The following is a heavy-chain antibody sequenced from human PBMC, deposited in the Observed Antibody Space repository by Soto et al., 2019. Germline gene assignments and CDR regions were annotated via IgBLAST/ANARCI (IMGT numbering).Heavy chain of an antibody. D-gene: IGHD2-15*01. Sequence: GASVKVSCRASGYSFKDHYMHWVRQAPGRGLEWAGIINPSGEHTNYAQQFRGRVAMTRDTSTSTAYMELRSLRSEDTAVYFCARISCKGGSCYFDFDHWGQGTLVTVSS. CDR2: INPSGEHT. V-gene: IGHV1-46*02. CDR3: ARISCKGGSCYFDFDH. J-gene: IGHJ4*02. CDR1: GYSFKDHY.